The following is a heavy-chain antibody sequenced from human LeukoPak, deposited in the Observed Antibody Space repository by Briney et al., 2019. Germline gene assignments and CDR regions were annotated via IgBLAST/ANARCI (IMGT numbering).Heavy chain of an antibody. D-gene: IGHD3-3*01. V-gene: IGHV3-66*01. CDR2: IYSGGST. CDR1: GFTVSSNY. Sequence: GGSLRLSCAASGFTVSSNYMSWVRQAPGKGLEWVSLIYSGGSTYYADSVKGRFTIFRDSSKNTLYLQMNNLRAEDTAVYYCAARTWSAYYTFDCWGQGTLVTVSS. J-gene: IGHJ4*02. CDR3: AARTWSAYYTFDC.